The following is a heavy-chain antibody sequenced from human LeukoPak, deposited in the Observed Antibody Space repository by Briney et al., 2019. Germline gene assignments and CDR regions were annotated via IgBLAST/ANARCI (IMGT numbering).Heavy chain of an antibody. V-gene: IGHV4-39*07. CDR3: ARDRKYYYHMDV. J-gene: IGHJ6*03. D-gene: IGHD1-14*01. Sequence: SETLSLTCTVSGGSISSSSYYWGWIRQPPGKGLEWIGSIYYSGSTYYNPSLKSRVTISVDTSKNQFSLRLSSLTAADTALYYCARDRKYYYHMDVWGKGTTVTVSS. CDR2: IYYSGST. CDR1: GGSISSSSYY.